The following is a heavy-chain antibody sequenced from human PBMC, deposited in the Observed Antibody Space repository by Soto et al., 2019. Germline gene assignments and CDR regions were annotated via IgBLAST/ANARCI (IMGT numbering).Heavy chain of an antibody. J-gene: IGHJ6*02. CDR2: INQSGNT. V-gene: IGHV4-34*01. CDR3: ARPSYALNWDFHYGMQV. D-gene: IGHD2-2*01. Sequence: SETLSLTXAVSGGSFSGYYWTWIRQIPGKGLEWIGEINQSGNTKYNPSLMSRVTMSVDTSRNQFSLKLRSVTAADTAVYYCARPSYALNWDFHYGMQVWGQGTSVTVSS. CDR1: GGSFSGYY.